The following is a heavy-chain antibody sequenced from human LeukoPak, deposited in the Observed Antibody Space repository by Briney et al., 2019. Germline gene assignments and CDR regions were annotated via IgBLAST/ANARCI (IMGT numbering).Heavy chain of an antibody. Sequence: GGSLRLSCAASGFTFSGSAIHWVRQASGKGLEWVGRIRSKANIYATAYAASVKGRSTISRDDSKDTAYLQMNSLKTEDTAVYYCTRREIDIGGYPDWWGQGTLVTVSS. CDR3: TRREIDIGGYPDW. J-gene: IGHJ4*02. V-gene: IGHV3-73*01. CDR2: IRSKANIYAT. D-gene: IGHD5-12*01. CDR1: GFTFSGSA.